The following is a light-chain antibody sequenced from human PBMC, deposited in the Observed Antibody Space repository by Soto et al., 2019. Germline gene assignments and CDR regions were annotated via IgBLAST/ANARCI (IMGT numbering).Light chain of an antibody. CDR3: QHYSNWPPT. Sequence: EMVMTQSPAILSVSPGERVTLSCRVSESVHRNLAWYQQKPGQGPSLLIYYASTRVTGVPDRFSGSGSGTEFTLTISILQSEDFGVYFCQHYSNWPPTFGPGTKVEIK. J-gene: IGKJ3*01. V-gene: IGKV3-15*01. CDR2: YAS. CDR1: ESVHRN.